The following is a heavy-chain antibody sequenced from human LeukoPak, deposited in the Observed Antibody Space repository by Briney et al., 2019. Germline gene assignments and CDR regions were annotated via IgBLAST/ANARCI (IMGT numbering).Heavy chain of an antibody. V-gene: IGHV1-2*02. J-gene: IGHJ3*02. CDR1: GYTLTVYH. CDR3: ARAFSVYSSGWCYKQYDAFDI. Sequence: ASVKVSCKASGYTLTVYHMNWVRQAPGQGLEWMGWINPNSGGTNYAQKFQGRVTMTRDTSISTAYMELSGLRSDDTAVYYCARAFSVYSSGWCYKQYDAFDIWGQGTMVTVSS. CDR2: INPNSGGT. D-gene: IGHD6-19*01.